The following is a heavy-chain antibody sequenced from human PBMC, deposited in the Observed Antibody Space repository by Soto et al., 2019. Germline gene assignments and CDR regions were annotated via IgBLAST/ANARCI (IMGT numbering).Heavy chain of an antibody. J-gene: IGHJ3*02. D-gene: IGHD6-13*01. CDR2: IIPIFTTT. Sequence: QVHLVQSGAEVKKPGSSVKVSCKASGGTFSNHAINWVRQAPGQGLEWMGRIIPIFTTTNYAQKFQGRVTSTADESTITAYMELSSLKHDDTAVYYWAREVAADGTFREDVFDIWGQGTLVTVSS. V-gene: IGHV1-69*12. CDR3: AREVAADGTFREDVFDI. CDR1: GGTFSNHA.